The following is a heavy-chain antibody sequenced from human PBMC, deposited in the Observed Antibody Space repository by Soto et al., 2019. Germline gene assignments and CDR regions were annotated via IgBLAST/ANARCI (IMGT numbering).Heavy chain of an antibody. V-gene: IGHV4-30-2*01. CDR1: GGSLSGATYS. J-gene: IGHJ4*02. CDR2: IFPSGTT. Sequence: SETLSPTCGVSGGSLSGATYSWNWIRQTPGKGLEWIGYIFPSGTTYYNPSLRSRVTISIDVSKNQFSLSLRSLTAADTAVYYCARSREFDYWSQGTLVTVSS. CDR3: ARSREFDY.